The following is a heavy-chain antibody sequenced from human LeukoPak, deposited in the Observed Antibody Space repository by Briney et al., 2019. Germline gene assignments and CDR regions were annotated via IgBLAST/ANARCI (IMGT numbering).Heavy chain of an antibody. J-gene: IGHJ4*02. CDR3: AGEGVVPAFDY. CDR1: GFTFSSYS. D-gene: IGHD2-2*01. CDR2: ISSSSSTI. Sequence: GGSLRLSCAASGFTFSSYSMNWVRQAPGKGLEWVSYISSSSSTIYYADSVKGRFTISRDNAKNSLYLQMNSLRAEDTAVYYCAGEGVVPAFDYWGQGTLVTVSS. V-gene: IGHV3-48*01.